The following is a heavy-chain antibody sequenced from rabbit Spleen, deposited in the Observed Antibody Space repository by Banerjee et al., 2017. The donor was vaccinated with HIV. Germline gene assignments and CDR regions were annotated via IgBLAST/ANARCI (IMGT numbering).Heavy chain of an antibody. Sequence: QSLEESGGDLVKPGASLTLTCTASGFSFSSRFYMCWVRQAPGKGLQWIACINAVTGKAVYASWAKGRFTISKSSSATVTLQMTSLAVADTASYFCAREAVSGEYTDVYLDLWGPGTLVTVS. D-gene: IGHD8-1*01. J-gene: IGHJ4*01. CDR3: AREAVSGEYTDVYLDL. V-gene: IGHV1S40*01. CDR1: GFSFSSRFY. CDR2: INAVTGKA.